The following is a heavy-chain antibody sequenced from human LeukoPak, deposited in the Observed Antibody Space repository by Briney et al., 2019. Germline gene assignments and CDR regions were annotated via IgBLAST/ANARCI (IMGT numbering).Heavy chain of an antibody. Sequence: ASVKVSCKASGYTFTRFPMNWVRQAPGQGLEWMGWINTNTGNPTYAQGFTGRFVFSLDTSVSTTYLQISSLKAEGTAVYYCARDSGPAQYGDYKYYYYYGMDVWGQGTTVTVSS. J-gene: IGHJ6*02. V-gene: IGHV7-4-1*02. CDR1: GYTFTRFP. CDR3: ARDSGPAQYGDYKYYYYYGMDV. D-gene: IGHD4-17*01. CDR2: INTNTGNP.